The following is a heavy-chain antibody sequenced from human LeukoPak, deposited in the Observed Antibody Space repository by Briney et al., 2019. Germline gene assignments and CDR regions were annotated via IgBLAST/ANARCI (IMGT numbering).Heavy chain of an antibody. D-gene: IGHD3-3*01. CDR3: ADYDSFDY. J-gene: IGHJ4*02. V-gene: IGHV4-39*01. CDR2: IYYSGST. CDR1: GGSISSSSYY. Sequence: PSETLSLTCTVSGGSISSSSYYWGWIRQPPGKGLEWIGSIYYSGSTYYNPSLKSRVTISVDTSKNQFSLTLSSVTAADTAVYYCADYDSFDYWGQGTLVTVSS.